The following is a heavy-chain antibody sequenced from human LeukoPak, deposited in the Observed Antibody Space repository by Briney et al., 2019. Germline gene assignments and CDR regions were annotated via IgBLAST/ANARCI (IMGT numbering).Heavy chain of an antibody. V-gene: IGHV1-2*02. CDR2: INPNSGGT. Sequence: ASVTVSFTASGYTFTGYYMHWVRQAPGQGLEWMGWINPNSGGTNYAQKFQGRVTMTRDTSISTAYMELNRLRSDDTAVYYCARDLKLLWFGESRGPFDYWGQGTLVTVSS. CDR3: ARDLKLLWFGESRGPFDY. CDR1: GYTFTGYY. D-gene: IGHD3-10*01. J-gene: IGHJ4*02.